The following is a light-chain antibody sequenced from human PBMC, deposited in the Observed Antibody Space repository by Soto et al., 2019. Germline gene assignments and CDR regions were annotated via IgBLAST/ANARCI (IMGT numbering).Light chain of an antibody. V-gene: IGLV1-40*01. CDR3: QSFDNSLSGFYV. J-gene: IGLJ1*01. Sequence: QSALTQTPSVSGAPGQTITIYCTGTDSNIGAGYDVHWYQHLPGRAPKLLIFGNTHRPSGVPDRFSGSKSGTSASLAITGLQPEDEADYYCQSFDNSLSGFYVFGSGTKVTVL. CDR2: GNT. CDR1: DSNIGAGYD.